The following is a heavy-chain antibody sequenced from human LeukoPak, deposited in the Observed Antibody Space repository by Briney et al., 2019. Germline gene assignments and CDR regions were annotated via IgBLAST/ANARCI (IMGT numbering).Heavy chain of an antibody. CDR3: ARDDKGVAHGFDP. J-gene: IGHJ5*02. CDR2: IYSGGSA. Sequence: GGSLRLSCTASGFTVSSNYMSWVRQAPGKGLEWVSVIYSGGSAYYADSVKGRFTISRDNSKNTLYLQMNSLRAEDTAVYYCARDDKGVAHGFDPWGQGTLDTVSS. D-gene: IGHD3-10*01. V-gene: IGHV3-53*01. CDR1: GFTVSSNY.